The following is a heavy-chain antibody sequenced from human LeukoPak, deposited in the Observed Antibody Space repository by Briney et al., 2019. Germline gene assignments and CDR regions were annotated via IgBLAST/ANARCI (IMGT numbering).Heavy chain of an antibody. CDR1: GFTSGNYW. D-gene: IGHD3-16*01. V-gene: IGHV3-74*01. CDR2: INRDGRT. J-gene: IGHJ2*01. Sequence: GGSLRLSCAASGFTSGNYWMSWVRQVPGKGLLWVSRINRDGRTNSEASAKGGFTISRYNAKITVYRQMSSLRVEDTAVYYCVIYKITTSRYFDLWGRGTLVTVS. CDR3: VIYKITTSRYFDL.